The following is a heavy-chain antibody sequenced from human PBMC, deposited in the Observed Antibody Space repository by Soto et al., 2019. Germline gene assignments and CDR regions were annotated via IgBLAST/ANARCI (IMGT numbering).Heavy chain of an antibody. V-gene: IGHV3-33*01. Sequence: GGSLRLSCAASGFTFSSYGMHWVRQAPGKGLEWVAVIWYDGSNKYYADSVKGRFTISRDNSKNTLYLQMNSLRAEDTAVYYCAAALVHYDFWSGYYPIGYWGQGTLVTVSS. CDR2: IWYDGSNK. J-gene: IGHJ4*02. D-gene: IGHD3-3*01. CDR3: AAALVHYDFWSGYYPIGY. CDR1: GFTFSSYG.